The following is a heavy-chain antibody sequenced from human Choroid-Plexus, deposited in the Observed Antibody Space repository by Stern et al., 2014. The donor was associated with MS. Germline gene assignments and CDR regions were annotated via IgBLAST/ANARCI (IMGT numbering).Heavy chain of an antibody. CDR3: AKDRHYLTYFFDH. CDR1: GFTFGSCA. Sequence: VQLVESGGGVVQPGRPLRLSCVASGFTFGSCAMHWVRQAPGKGLEWVAGVSYDGSNKYYADSVKGRFTISSDNSQNTLYMQMSSLRPEDTAVYYCAKDRHYLTYFFDHWGQGSLVTVSS. V-gene: IGHV3-30*18. CDR2: VSYDGSNK. J-gene: IGHJ5*02. D-gene: IGHD2/OR15-2a*01.